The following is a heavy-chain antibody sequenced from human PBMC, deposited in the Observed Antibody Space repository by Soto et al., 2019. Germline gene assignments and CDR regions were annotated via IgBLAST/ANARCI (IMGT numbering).Heavy chain of an antibody. Sequence: GGSLRLSCAASGFTFSSYAMNWVRQAPDTGLDWVAVISFDGSTKYYADSVKGRFTISRDNSDNTLYLQLHSLRADDTAMYYCAREPYDGDNDNTFDYWGQGTLVTVSS. CDR1: GFTFSSYA. D-gene: IGHD3-16*01. V-gene: IGHV3-30-3*01. J-gene: IGHJ4*02. CDR2: ISFDGSTK. CDR3: AREPYDGDNDNTFDY.